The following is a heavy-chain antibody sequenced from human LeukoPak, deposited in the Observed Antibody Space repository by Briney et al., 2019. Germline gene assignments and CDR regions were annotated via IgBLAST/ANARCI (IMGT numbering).Heavy chain of an antibody. J-gene: IGHJ3*02. V-gene: IGHV1-18*04. CDR3: AREDYSDYEGSGAFDI. D-gene: IGHD4-11*01. CDR2: ISAYNGNT. CDR1: GYTFTSYG. Sequence: ASVKVSCKASGYTFTSYGISWVRQAPGQGLEWMGWISAYNGNTNYAQKLQGRVTMTTDTSTSTAYMELRSLRSDDTAVYYCAREDYSDYEGSGAFDIWGQGTMVTVSS.